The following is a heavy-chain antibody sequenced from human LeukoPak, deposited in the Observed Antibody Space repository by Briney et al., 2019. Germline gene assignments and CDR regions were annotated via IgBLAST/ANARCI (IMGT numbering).Heavy chain of an antibody. J-gene: IGHJ4*02. CDR3: AKTTGGWPRFFDH. CDR2: ISSSSSYI. V-gene: IGHV3-21*01. Sequence: GGSLRLSCAASGFTFSSYSMNWVRQAPGKGLEWVSSISSSSSYIYYAGSVKGRFTISRDNAKNSLYLQMNSLRAEDTAVYYCAKTTGGWPRFFDHWGQGTLVAVSS. D-gene: IGHD1-1*01. CDR1: GFTFSSYS.